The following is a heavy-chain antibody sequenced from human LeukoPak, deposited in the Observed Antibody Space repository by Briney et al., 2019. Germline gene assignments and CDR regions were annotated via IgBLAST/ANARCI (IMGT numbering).Heavy chain of an antibody. V-gene: IGHV3-23*01. CDR1: GFTFSSYA. CDR3: ARDPGSGSYYY. D-gene: IGHD1-26*01. J-gene: IGHJ4*02. Sequence: GGSLRLSCAASGFTFSSYAMSWVRQAPGKGLEWVSAISGSGGSTYYADSVKGRFTISRDNSKNTLYLQMNSLRAEDTAVYYCARDPGSGSYYYWGQGTLVTVSS. CDR2: ISGSGGST.